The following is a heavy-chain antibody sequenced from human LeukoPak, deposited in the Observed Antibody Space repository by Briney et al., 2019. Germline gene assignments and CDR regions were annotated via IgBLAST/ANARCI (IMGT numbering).Heavy chain of an antibody. V-gene: IGHV3-48*04. D-gene: IGHD3-16*01. J-gene: IGHJ4*02. CDR2: ISSSGSTI. Sequence: PGRSLRLSCAASGFTLSSYGMHWVRQAPGKGLEWVSYISSSGSTIYYADSVKGRFTISRDNAKNSLYLQMNSLRAEDTAVYYCARDALGIDYWGQGTLVTVSS. CDR1: GFTLSSYG. CDR3: ARDALGIDY.